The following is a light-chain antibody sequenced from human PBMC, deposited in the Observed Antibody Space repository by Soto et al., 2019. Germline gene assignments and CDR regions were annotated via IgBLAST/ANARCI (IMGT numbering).Light chain of an antibody. J-gene: IGLJ1*01. CDR2: EVS. CDR1: SSDVGGYNY. V-gene: IGLV2-14*01. CDR3: SSYTSSRTLV. Sequence: QSVLTQPASVSGSPGQSITISCTGTSSDVGGYNYVSWYQQHPGKAPKLMIYEVSNRPSGVSNRFSGSKSGSTASLTITGLQAEDEADYYCSSYTSSRTLVFGTGNKVTVL.